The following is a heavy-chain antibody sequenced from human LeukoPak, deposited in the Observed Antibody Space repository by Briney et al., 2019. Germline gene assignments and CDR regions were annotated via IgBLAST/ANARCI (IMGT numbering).Heavy chain of an antibody. CDR3: ANSGYASAFDY. V-gene: IGHV4-4*02. CDR1: GGSISSSNW. CDR2: IYHSGST. Sequence: SETLSLTCAVSGGSISSSNWWSWVRQPPGKGLEWIGEIYHSGSTNYNPALKSRVTISVDKSKNQFSLKLSSVTAADTAVYYCANSGYASAFDYWGQGTLVTVSS. J-gene: IGHJ4*02. D-gene: IGHD5-12*01.